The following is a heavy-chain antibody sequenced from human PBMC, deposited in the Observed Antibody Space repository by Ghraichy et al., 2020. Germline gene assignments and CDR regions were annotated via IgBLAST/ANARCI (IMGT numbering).Heavy chain of an antibody. J-gene: IGHJ4*02. CDR1: GYTFSNYA. V-gene: IGHV1-18*01. Sequence: ASVKVSCKASGYTFSNYAVTWVRQAPGQGLEWMGWIITYIDTPNYAQKFQGRVSMTTDTSTTTAYLELRSLRSDDTAVYYCARDYYGGNANDFWGQGTLVTVSS. CDR2: IITYIDTP. D-gene: IGHD4-23*01. CDR3: ARDYYGGNANDF.